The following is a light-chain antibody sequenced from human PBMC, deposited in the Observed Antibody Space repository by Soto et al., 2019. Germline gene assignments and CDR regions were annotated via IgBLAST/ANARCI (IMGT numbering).Light chain of an antibody. CDR2: STN. CDR3: MLYMGRGIAV. V-gene: IGLV8-61*01. CDR1: SGSVSTSHF. J-gene: IGLJ7*01. Sequence: QAVVTQEPSFSVSPGGTVTLTCGLRSGSVSTSHFASWYQQTPGQAPRTLIYSTNTRSSGVPDRFSGSNFGNNAALTISGAQADEESDYYWMLYMGRGIAVFGGGTQLTVL.